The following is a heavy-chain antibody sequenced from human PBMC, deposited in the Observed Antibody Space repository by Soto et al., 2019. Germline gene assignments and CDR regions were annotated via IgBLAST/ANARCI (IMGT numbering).Heavy chain of an antibody. CDR3: ARGGGYDFRSSQAPPIDV. J-gene: IGHJ6*02. D-gene: IGHD3-3*01. CDR2: LYYTGGT. Sequence: SETLSLTCNVSGGSISDFYWSWIRQSPGKRLEWIGYLYYTGGTNYNPALKSRVTISLDTSKNQFSLKVRSVTAADTAVYYCARGGGYDFRSSQAPPIDVWGQGTTVTVSS. V-gene: IGHV4-59*01. CDR1: GGSISDFY.